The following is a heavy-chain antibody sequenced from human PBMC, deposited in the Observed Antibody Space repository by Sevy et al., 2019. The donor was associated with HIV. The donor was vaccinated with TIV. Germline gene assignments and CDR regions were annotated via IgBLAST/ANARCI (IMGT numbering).Heavy chain of an antibody. CDR1: GGSISSSSYY. V-gene: IGHV4-39*02. CDR2: IYYSGST. D-gene: IGHD4-17*01. CDR3: ARDLEFYDYGDYGPAFMPDY. Sequence: SETLSLTCTVSGGSISSSSYYWGWIRQPPGKGLEWIGSIYYSGSTYYNPSLKSRVTISVDTSKNQFSLKLSSVTAADTAVYYCARDLEFYDYGDYGPAFMPDYWGQGTLVTVS. J-gene: IGHJ4*02.